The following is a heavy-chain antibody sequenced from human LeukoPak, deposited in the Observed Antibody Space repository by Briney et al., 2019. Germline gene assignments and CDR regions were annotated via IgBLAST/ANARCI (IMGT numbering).Heavy chain of an antibody. CDR1: GGSISSGSYY. CDR2: IYTSGST. CDR3: ARDCWFGENWFDP. D-gene: IGHD3-10*01. Sequence: SETLSLTCTVSGGSISSGSYYWSWIRQPAGKGLEWIGRIYTSGSTNYNPSLKSRVTISVDTSKNQFSLKLSSVTAADTAVYYCARDCWFGENWFDPWGQGTLVTVSS. J-gene: IGHJ5*02. V-gene: IGHV4-61*02.